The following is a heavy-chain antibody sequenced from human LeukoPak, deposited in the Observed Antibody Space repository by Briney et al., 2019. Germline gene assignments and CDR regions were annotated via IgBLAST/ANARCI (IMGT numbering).Heavy chain of an antibody. CDR1: GGSFSGYY. Sequence: KSSETLSLTCAVYGGSFSGYYWSWIRQPPGKGLEWIGEINHSGSTNYNPSLKSRVTISVDTSKNQFSLKLSSVTAADTAVYYCARGPIAVAGTGYRYWGQGTLVTVSS. D-gene: IGHD6-19*01. V-gene: IGHV4-34*01. J-gene: IGHJ4*02. CDR3: ARGPIAVAGTGYRY. CDR2: INHSGST.